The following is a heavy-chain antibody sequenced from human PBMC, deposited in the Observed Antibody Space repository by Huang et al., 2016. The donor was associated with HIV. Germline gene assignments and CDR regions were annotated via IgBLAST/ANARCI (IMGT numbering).Heavy chain of an antibody. CDR2: SYDDGST. Sequence: EVQLVESGGGLIQPGGSLRLSCAASGFTVSTNYMTWVRQAPGKGLEWVSISYDDGSTFYTESVRGRFTISRDNSNNTLYLQMNSLRPEDTAVYYCARRWDWAAFDIWGQGTMVTVFS. D-gene: IGHD1-26*01. CDR1: GFTVSTNY. CDR3: ARRWDWAAFDI. J-gene: IGHJ3*02. V-gene: IGHV3-53*01.